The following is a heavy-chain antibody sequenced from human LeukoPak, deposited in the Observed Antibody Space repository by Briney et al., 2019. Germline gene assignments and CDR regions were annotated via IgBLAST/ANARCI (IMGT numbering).Heavy chain of an antibody. J-gene: IGHJ3*02. CDR2: FDPEHGGT. Sequence: ASVKVSCKVSRYTLTELSMHWVRQAPGKGLEWMGGFDPEHGGTIYAQKFQGRVTMTEGTSTDTAYMELSSLRSEDTAVYYCATGRLYYDRRGYYENDAFDTWGQGTMVTVSS. V-gene: IGHV1-24*01. CDR3: ATGRLYYDRRGYYENDAFDT. D-gene: IGHD3-22*01. CDR1: RYTLTELS.